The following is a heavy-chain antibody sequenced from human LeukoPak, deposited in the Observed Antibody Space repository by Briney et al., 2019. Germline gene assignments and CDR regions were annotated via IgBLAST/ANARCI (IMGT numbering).Heavy chain of an antibody. Sequence: ASVKVSCKVSGYTLTELSMHWVRQAPGKGLEWMGGFDPEDGETIYAQKFQGRVTMTEGTSTDTAYMELSSLRSEDTAVYYCATPRHLWFGELSSFDYWGQGTLVTVSS. CDR3: ATPRHLWFGELSSFDY. J-gene: IGHJ4*02. CDR1: GYTLTELS. D-gene: IGHD3-10*01. V-gene: IGHV1-24*01. CDR2: FDPEDGET.